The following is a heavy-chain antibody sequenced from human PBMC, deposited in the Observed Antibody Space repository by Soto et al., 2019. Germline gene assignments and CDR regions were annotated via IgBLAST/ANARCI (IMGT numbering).Heavy chain of an antibody. D-gene: IGHD2-15*01. CDR2: INPNSGAT. V-gene: IGHV1-2*04. CDR1: GYTFTGHY. CDR3: ARAGNAFCNNEGCPHYNGMDV. J-gene: IGHJ6*04. Sequence: QEQLVQSGAEVKRPGASVKVSCKASGYTFTGHYIHWVRQAPGQGPEWMGWINPNSGATKFVQKFQGWVTLTRDTSISTAYMALTRLTADYTAVYFCARAGNAFCNNEGCPHYNGMDVWGKGTTVIVST.